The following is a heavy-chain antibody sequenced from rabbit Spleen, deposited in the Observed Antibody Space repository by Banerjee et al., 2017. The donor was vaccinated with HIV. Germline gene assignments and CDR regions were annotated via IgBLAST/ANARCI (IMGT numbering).Heavy chain of an antibody. V-gene: IGHV1S45*01. CDR3: ARDLPGVIGWNFGW. D-gene: IGHD1-1*01. Sequence: QEQLQESGGGLFQPGGSLTLTCTASGIDFSDSAYMCWVRQAPGKGLGWIGCVYTGATGTTYCTSWAKGRFAISRTSSTTATMQMTSLTAADTATYFCARDLPGVIGWNFGWWGPGTLVTVS. J-gene: IGHJ4*01. CDR2: VYTGATGTT. CDR1: GIDFSDSAY.